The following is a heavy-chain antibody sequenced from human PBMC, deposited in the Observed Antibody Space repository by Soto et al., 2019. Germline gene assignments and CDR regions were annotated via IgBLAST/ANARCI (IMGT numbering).Heavy chain of an antibody. CDR2: IIPIFGTA. CDR1: GGTFSSYA. D-gene: IGHD6-6*01. J-gene: IGHJ6*02. V-gene: IGHV1-69*13. Sequence: SVKVSCKASGGTFSSYAISWVRQAPGQGLEWMGGIIPIFGTANYAQKFQGRVTITADESTSTAYMELSSLRSEDTAVYYCARTEAARPGYYYYYYGMDVWGQGTTVTVSS. CDR3: ARTEAARPGYYYYYYGMDV.